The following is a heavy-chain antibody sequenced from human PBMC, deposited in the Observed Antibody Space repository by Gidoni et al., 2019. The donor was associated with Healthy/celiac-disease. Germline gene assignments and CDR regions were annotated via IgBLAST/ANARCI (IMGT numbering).Heavy chain of an antibody. Sequence: GGSLRLSCAASGFTFSHAWMHWVRQAPGKGLEWVGRIKSKTDGGTTDYAAPVKGRFTISRDDSKNTLYLQMNSLKTEDTAVYYCYGRDIVVVVAATTGFDYWGQGTLVTVSS. J-gene: IGHJ4*02. D-gene: IGHD2-15*01. CDR2: IKSKTDGGTT. CDR1: GFTFSHAW. V-gene: IGHV3-15*07. CDR3: YGRDIVVVVAATTGFDY.